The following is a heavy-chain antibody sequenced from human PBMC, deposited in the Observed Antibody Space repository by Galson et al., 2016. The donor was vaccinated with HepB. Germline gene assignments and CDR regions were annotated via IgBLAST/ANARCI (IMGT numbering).Heavy chain of an antibody. CDR2: ISSSFNTI. J-gene: IGHJ4*02. CDR1: GFSFSDSY. V-gene: IGHV3-11*01. Sequence: SLRLSCAASGFSFSDSYMSWIRQAPGKGLEWVSYISSSFNTIYYADSVKGRFTISRDSAKNSLYLQMNSLRAEDTAVYYCARVRLGWSYLDYWGQGTLVTVSS. CDR3: ARVRLGWSYLDY. D-gene: IGHD2-15*01.